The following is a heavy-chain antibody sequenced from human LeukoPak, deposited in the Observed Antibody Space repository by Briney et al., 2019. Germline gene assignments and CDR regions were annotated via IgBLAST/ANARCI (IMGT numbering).Heavy chain of an antibody. V-gene: IGHV4-59*01. CDR2: IYYSGST. D-gene: IGHD3-22*01. J-gene: IGHJ4*02. Sequence: SETLSLTCTVSGGSISSYYWSWIRQPPGKGLEWIGYIYYSGSTNYNPSLKSRVTISVDTSKNQFSLKLSSVTAADTAVYYCASLYYYDSSGYWPWGQGTLVTVSS. CDR1: GGSISSYY. CDR3: ASLYYYDSSGYWP.